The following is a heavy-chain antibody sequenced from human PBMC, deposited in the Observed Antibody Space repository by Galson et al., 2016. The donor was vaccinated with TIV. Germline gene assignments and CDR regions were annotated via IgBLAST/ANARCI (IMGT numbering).Heavy chain of an antibody. D-gene: IGHD1-26*01. CDR3: ARTDCGSKDDFDM. CDR2: IIPMVGST. J-gene: IGHJ3*02. V-gene: IGHV1-69*02. CDR1: GGTFSSYS. Sequence: SVKVSCKASGGTFSSYSVSWVRQAPGQGLEWMGRIIPMVGSTNYAQKFQGKITMTADRSTTTAYLALSSLRSEDTAVYYCARTDCGSKDDFDMWGQGTMVTVSS.